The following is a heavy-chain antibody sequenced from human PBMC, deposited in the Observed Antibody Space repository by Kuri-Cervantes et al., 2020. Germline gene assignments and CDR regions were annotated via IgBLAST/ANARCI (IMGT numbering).Heavy chain of an antibody. Sequence: GESLKSSCAASGFNFSSYAMSWVRQAPGKGLEWVSAISGSGGSTYYADSVKGRFTISRDNSKNTLYLQMNSLRAEDTAVYYCAKKGLGGYYYYYGLDVWGQGTTVTVSS. CDR2: ISGSGGST. V-gene: IGHV3-23*01. CDR3: AKKGLGGYYYYYGLDV. CDR1: GFNFSSYA. D-gene: IGHD3-10*01. J-gene: IGHJ6*02.